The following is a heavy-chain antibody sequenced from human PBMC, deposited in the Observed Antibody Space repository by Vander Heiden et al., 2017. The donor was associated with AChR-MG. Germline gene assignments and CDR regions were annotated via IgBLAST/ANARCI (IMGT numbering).Heavy chain of an antibody. V-gene: IGHV4-59*01. J-gene: IGHJ4*02. CDR3: AREGSSGYFF. D-gene: IGHD3-22*01. CDR1: GGSISSYY. CDR2: IYHSGST. Sequence: QVQLQESGPGLVKPSENLSLTCTVSGGSISSYYWSLIRQPPGKGLEWIGYIYHSGSTNCNPSLKTRVTMSIDTSKNQFSLKLSSVTAADTAVYYCAREGSSGYFFWGQGTLVTVSS.